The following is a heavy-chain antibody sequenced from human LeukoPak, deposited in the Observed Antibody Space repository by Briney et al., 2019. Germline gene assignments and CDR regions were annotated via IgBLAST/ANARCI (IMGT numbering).Heavy chain of an antibody. CDR3: ARDAGESGYSYGP. J-gene: IGHJ4*02. CDR2: INPNSGGT. Sequence: GASVKVSCKVSGYTLTELSMHWVRQAPGQGLEWMGWINPNSGGTNYAQKFQGRVTMTRDTSISTAYMELSRLRSDDTAVYYCARDAGESGYSYGPWGQGTLVTVSS. D-gene: IGHD5-18*01. V-gene: IGHV1-2*02. CDR1: GYTLTELS.